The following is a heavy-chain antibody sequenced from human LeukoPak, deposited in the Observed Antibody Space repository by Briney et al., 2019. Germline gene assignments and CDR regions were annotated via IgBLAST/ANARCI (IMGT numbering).Heavy chain of an antibody. D-gene: IGHD3-10*01. J-gene: IGHJ4*02. CDR3: ARRYGSGSYYYYFDY. Sequence: SGTLSLTCAVSGGSISSSNWWSWVRQPPGKGLEWIGEIYHSGSTNYNPSLKSRVTISVDTSKNQFSLKLSSVTAADTAVYYCARRYGSGSYYYYFDYWGQGTLVTVSS. CDR2: IYHSGST. CDR1: GGSISSSNW. V-gene: IGHV4-4*02.